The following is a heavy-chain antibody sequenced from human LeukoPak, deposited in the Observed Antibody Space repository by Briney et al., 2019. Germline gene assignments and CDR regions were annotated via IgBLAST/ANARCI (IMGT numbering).Heavy chain of an antibody. CDR1: GGSLSSSTYY. D-gene: IGHD1-7*01. CDR2: IYYSGST. CDR3: ARVRYNWNYGAFDI. J-gene: IGHJ3*02. Sequence: SETLSLTCTVSGGSLSSSTYYWGWIRQPPGKGLGWIGSIYYSGSTYYNPSLKSRVTISVDTSKNQFSLKLRSVTAADTVVYYCARVRYNWNYGAFDIWGQGTMVTVSP. V-gene: IGHV4-39*01.